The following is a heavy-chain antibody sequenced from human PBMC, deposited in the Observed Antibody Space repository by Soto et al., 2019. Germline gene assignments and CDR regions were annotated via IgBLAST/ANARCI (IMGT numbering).Heavy chain of an antibody. Sequence: GGSLRLSCAASGFTFSSYWMHWVRQAPGKGLVWVSRINSDGSSTSYADSVKGRFTISRDNAKNTLYLQMNSLRAEDTAVYYCAREMMDYGDYYFDYWGQGTLVTVSS. D-gene: IGHD4-17*01. CDR1: GFTFSSYW. CDR3: AREMMDYGDYYFDY. V-gene: IGHV3-74*01. J-gene: IGHJ4*02. CDR2: INSDGSST.